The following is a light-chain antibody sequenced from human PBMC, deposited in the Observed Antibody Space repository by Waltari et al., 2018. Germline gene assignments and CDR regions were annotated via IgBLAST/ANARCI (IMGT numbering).Light chain of an antibody. CDR3: QQANSFPHT. Sequence: DIQMTQSPSSVSASVGDTVTITCRASQGISIWLAWYQQRPGKAPELLIHAASSLQSGVPSMFSGSGSGTDFTLTISSLQPEDFATYYCQQANSFPHTFGQGTKLEIK. V-gene: IGKV1-12*01. CDR1: QGISIW. J-gene: IGKJ2*01. CDR2: AAS.